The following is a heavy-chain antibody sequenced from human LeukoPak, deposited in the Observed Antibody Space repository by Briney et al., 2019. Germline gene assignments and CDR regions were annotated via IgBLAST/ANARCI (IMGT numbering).Heavy chain of an antibody. V-gene: IGHV4-34*01. J-gene: IGHJ4*02. D-gene: IGHD3-10*01. CDR3: ARFGELLSSGDY. CDR2: INHSGST. CDR1: GGSFCGYY. Sequence: SETLSLTCAVYGGSFCGYYWSWLRQPPGKGLEWIGEINHSGSTNYNPSLKSRVTISVDTSKNQFSLKLSAVTAADTAVYYCARFGELLSSGDYWGQGTLVTVSS.